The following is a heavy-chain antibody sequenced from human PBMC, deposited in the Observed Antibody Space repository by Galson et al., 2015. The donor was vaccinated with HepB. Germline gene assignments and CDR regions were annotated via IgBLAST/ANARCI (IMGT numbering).Heavy chain of an antibody. CDR3: ATPSRSAGTYYYYGMDV. D-gene: IGHD6-13*01. Sequence: SVKVSCKVSGYTLTELSMHWVRQAPGKGLEWMGGFDPEDGETIYAQKFQGRVTMTEDTSTDTAYMELSSLRSEDTAVYYCATPSRSAGTYYYYGMDVWGQGTTVTVSS. V-gene: IGHV1-24*01. CDR1: GYTLTELS. CDR2: FDPEDGET. J-gene: IGHJ6*02.